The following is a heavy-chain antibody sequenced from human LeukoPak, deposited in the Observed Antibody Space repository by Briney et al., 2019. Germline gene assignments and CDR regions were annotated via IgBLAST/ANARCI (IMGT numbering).Heavy chain of an antibody. Sequence: SGGSLRLSCAASGFTFSSYGMSWVRQAPGKGLEWVSAISGSGGSTYYADSVKGRFTISRDNSKNTLYLQMNSLRAEDTAVYYCAKDSCSGGSCYSGWGQGTLVTVSS. J-gene: IGHJ4*02. V-gene: IGHV3-23*01. CDR1: GFTFSSYG. CDR2: ISGSGGST. D-gene: IGHD2-15*01. CDR3: AKDSCSGGSCYSG.